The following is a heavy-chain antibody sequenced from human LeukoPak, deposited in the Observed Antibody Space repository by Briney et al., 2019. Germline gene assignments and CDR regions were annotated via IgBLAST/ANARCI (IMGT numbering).Heavy chain of an antibody. CDR2: INHSGST. V-gene: IGHV4-34*01. CDR1: GGSFSGYY. J-gene: IGHJ5*02. CDR3: ATRSVVVVVVATQDWFDP. D-gene: IGHD2-15*01. Sequence: SETLSLTCAVYGGSFSGYYWSWIRQPPGKGLEWIGEINHSGSTNDNPSLKSQVTISVDTSKNQFSLKLSSVTAADTAVYYCATRSVVVVVVATQDWFDPWGQGTLVTVSS.